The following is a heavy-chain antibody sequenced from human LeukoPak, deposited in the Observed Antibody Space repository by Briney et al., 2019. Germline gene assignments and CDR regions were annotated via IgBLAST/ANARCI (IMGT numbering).Heavy chain of an antibody. D-gene: IGHD3-22*01. CDR2: INSDGSNT. J-gene: IGHJ4*02. V-gene: IGHV3-74*01. CDR1: GFTFSSYW. CDR3: ARDLESVYYDSSGYDY. Sequence: PGGSLRLSCAASGFTFSSYWMHWVRQVPGKWLVWVSRINSDGSNTRYADSVKGRFTISRDNAKNTLYLQMNSLRAEDTAVYYCARDLESVYYDSSGYDYWGQGTLVIVSS.